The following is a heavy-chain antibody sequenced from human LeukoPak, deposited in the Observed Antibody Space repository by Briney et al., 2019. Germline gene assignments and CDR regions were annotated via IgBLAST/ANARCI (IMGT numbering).Heavy chain of an antibody. CDR1: GFTFSSYA. CDR2: ISYDGSNK. D-gene: IGHD3-3*01. Sequence: GGSLRLSCAASGFTFSSYAMHWVRQAPGKGLEWVAVISYDGSNKYYADSVKGRFTISRDNSKNTLYLQMNSLRAEDTAVYYCARDRRPLVGGYYMDVWGKGTTVTVSS. J-gene: IGHJ6*03. V-gene: IGHV3-30-3*01. CDR3: ARDRRPLVGGYYMDV.